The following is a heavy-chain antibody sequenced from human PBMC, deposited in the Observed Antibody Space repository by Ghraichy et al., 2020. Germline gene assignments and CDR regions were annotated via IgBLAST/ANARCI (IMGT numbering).Heavy chain of an antibody. V-gene: IGHV4-38-2*02. D-gene: IGHD6-13*01. CDR3: ARESDSPGSSSWTHWFDP. J-gene: IGHJ5*02. CDR1: GYSISSGYY. Sequence: SETLSLTCAVSGYSISSGYYWGWIRQPPGKGLEWIGSIYHSGSTYYNPSLKSRVTISVDTSKNQFSLKLSSVTAADTAVYYCARESDSPGSSSWTHWFDPWGQGTLVTVSS. CDR2: IYHSGST.